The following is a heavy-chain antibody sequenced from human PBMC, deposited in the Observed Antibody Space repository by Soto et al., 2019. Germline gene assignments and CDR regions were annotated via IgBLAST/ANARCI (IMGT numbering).Heavy chain of an antibody. CDR2: ISSSSSTI. CDR3: ASYCISTSCYDTEEFYWYFDL. D-gene: IGHD2-2*01. CDR1: GFTFSSYS. Sequence: EVQLVESGGGLVQPGGSLRLSCAASGFTFSSYSMNWVRQAPGKGLEWVSYISSSSSTIYYADSVKGRFTISRDNAKNSLYLQMNSLRDEDTAVYYCASYCISTSCYDTEEFYWYFDLWGRGTLVTVSS. V-gene: IGHV3-48*02. J-gene: IGHJ2*01.